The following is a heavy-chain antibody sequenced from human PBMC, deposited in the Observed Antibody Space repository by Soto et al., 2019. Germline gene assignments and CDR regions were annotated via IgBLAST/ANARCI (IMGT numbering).Heavy chain of an antibody. D-gene: IGHD5-12*01. V-gene: IGHV4-34*01. CDR3: ARERKGGSLLRFNYFDH. Sequence: QVQLQQWGAGLLKPSETLSLTCAVYGGSLSGYYWNWIRHSPGKGLEWIGEIDDSGSTNYNPSLTCRVPISSGTSKNQFSLKVSVVTAADTAAYYRARERKGGSLLRFNYFDHLGQGNLVTLSS. CDR2: IDDSGST. CDR1: GGSLSGYY. J-gene: IGHJ4*02.